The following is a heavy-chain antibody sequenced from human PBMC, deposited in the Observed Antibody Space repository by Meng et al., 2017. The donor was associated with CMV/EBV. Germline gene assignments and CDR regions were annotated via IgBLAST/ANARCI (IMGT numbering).Heavy chain of an antibody. Sequence: SETLSLTCAVYGGSFSGYYWSWIRQPPGKGLEWIGEINHSGSTNYNPSLKSRVNISVDTSKNQFSLKLSSVTAADTAVYYCARGHYWSGYSYYYYGMDVWGQGTTVTVSS. D-gene: IGHD3-3*01. CDR1: GGSFSGYY. CDR2: INHSGST. CDR3: ARGHYWSGYSYYYYGMDV. V-gene: IGHV4-34*01. J-gene: IGHJ6*02.